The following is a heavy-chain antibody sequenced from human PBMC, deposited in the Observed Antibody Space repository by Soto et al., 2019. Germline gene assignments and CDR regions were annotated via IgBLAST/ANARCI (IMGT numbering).Heavy chain of an antibody. V-gene: IGHV4-4*02. D-gene: IGHD2-15*01. CDR1: GGSISSSNW. CDR2: IYHSGST. Sequence: SETLSLTCAVSGGSISSSNWWSWVRQPPGKGLEWIGEIYHSGSTNYNPSLKSRVTISVDKSKNQFSLKLSSVTAADTAVYYCARDRCSGGSCYYYYGMDVWGQGTTVTVSS. CDR3: ARDRCSGGSCYYYYGMDV. J-gene: IGHJ6*02.